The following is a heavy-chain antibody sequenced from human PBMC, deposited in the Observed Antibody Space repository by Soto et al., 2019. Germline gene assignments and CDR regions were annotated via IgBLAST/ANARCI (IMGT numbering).Heavy chain of an antibody. CDR3: ARDGAGYCSGGSCSTDYYYYYGMDV. CDR1: GGTFSSYA. CDR2: IIPIFGTA. J-gene: IGHJ6*02. Sequence: VQLVQSGAEVKKPGSSVKVSCKASGGTFSSYAISWVRQAPGQGLEWMGGIIPIFGTANYAQKFQGRVTITADKSTSTAYMELSSLRSEDTAVYYCARDGAGYCSGGSCSTDYYYYYGMDVWGQGTTVTVSS. V-gene: IGHV1-69*06. D-gene: IGHD2-15*01.